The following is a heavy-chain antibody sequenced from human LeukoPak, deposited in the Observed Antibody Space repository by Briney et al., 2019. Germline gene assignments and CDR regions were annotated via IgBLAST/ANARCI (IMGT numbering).Heavy chain of an antibody. CDR2: IYYSGST. CDR1: GGSISSSSYY. Sequence: SETLSLTCTVSGGSISSSSYYWGWIRQPPGKGLEWIGSIYYSGSTYYNPSLKSRVTISVDTSKNQFSLKVSSVTAADTAVYYCARAGNNWFDPWGQGTLVTVSS. J-gene: IGHJ5*02. D-gene: IGHD3-10*01. CDR3: ARAGNNWFDP. V-gene: IGHV4-39*07.